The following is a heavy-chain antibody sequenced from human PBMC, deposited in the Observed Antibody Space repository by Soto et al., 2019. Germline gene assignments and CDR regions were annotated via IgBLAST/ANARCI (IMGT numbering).Heavy chain of an antibody. CDR2: IYHSGST. V-gene: IGHV4-30-2*01. D-gene: IGHD6-13*01. J-gene: IGHJ4*02. CDR1: GGSISSGGYS. CDR3: ARRIAAAGTFDY. Sequence: SETLSLTCAVSGGSISSGGYSWSWIRQPPGKGLEWIGYIYHSGSTYYNPSLKSRVTISIDRSKNQFSLKLSSVTAADTAVYYCARRIAAAGTFDYWAQGTLVTVSS.